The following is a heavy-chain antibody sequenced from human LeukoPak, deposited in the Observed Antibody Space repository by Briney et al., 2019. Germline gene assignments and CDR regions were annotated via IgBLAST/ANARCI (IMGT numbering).Heavy chain of an antibody. CDR1: GFTFSSYA. CDR2: ISGSGGST. V-gene: IGHV3-23*01. Sequence: GGSLRLSCAASGFTFSSYAMSWVRQAPGKGLEWVSAISGSGGSTYYADSVKGRFTIARDNSRNTLYLQMNSLRAEETAVYYCAKDSRVLRFLEWLYRFDYWGQGTLVTVSS. J-gene: IGHJ4*02. CDR3: AKDSRVLRFLEWLYRFDY. D-gene: IGHD3-3*01.